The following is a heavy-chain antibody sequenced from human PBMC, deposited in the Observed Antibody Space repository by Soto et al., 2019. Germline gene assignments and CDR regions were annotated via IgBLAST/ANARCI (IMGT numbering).Heavy chain of an antibody. CDR2: TYYRSKWYN. V-gene: IGHV6-1*01. J-gene: IGHJ4*02. CDR1: GDSVSSNSAA. D-gene: IGHD1-26*01. CDR3: ARGEQYSGRIFDY. Sequence: SQTLSLTCGISGDSVSSNSAAWNWLRQSPSRGLEWLGRTYYRSKWYNDYAVSVESRITINPDTSKNHFSLQLNFVTPEDTAVYFCARGEQYSGRIFDYWGQGXLVTV.